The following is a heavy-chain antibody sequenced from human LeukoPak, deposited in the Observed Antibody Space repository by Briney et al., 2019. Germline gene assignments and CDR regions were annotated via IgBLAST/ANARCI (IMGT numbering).Heavy chain of an antibody. Sequence: SETLSFTCTVSGGSISSSSYYWGWIRQPPGKGLEWIGSIYYSGSTYYNPSLRSRVTISVDTSKNQFSLKLSSVTAADTAVYYCARDIRARGAFDIWGQGTMVTVSS. CDR1: GGSISSSSYY. CDR2: IYYSGST. V-gene: IGHV4-39*07. J-gene: IGHJ3*02. D-gene: IGHD3-10*01. CDR3: ARDIRARGAFDI.